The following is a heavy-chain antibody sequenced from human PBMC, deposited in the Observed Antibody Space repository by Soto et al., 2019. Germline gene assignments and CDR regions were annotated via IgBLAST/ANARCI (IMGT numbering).Heavy chain of an antibody. J-gene: IGHJ4*02. Sequence: PSQTLSLTCAISGDSVSSSSAAWNWVRQSPSRGLEWLGRTYYRSKWRNDYAESVKSRMRIDPDTSKNQFSLEVSSVTPEDTAVYYCARDKDHNSGRYGIDYWGQGILVTVSS. CDR3: ARDKDHNSGRYGIDY. V-gene: IGHV6-1*01. CDR1: GDSVSSSSAA. D-gene: IGHD6-19*01. CDR2: TYYRSKWRN.